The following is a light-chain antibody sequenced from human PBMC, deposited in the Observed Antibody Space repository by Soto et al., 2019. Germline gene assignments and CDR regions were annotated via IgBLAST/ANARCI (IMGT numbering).Light chain of an antibody. CDR1: QSVRSN. Sequence: EIVMTQPPATLSVSLGERATLSCRASQSVRSNLAWYQQKPGQAPRLLIYGASTRATGIPDRFSGSGSGTDFTLTIARLEPGDFAVYYCQQYGNSPQTFGQGTKVDI. CDR2: GAS. CDR3: QQYGNSPQT. V-gene: IGKV3-20*01. J-gene: IGKJ1*01.